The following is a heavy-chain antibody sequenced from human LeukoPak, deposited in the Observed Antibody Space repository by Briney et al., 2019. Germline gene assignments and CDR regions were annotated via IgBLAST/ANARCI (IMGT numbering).Heavy chain of an antibody. J-gene: IGHJ3*02. CDR3: ARILSAVAGQSNAFDI. CDR2: ISPSGGST. V-gene: IGHV1-46*01. CDR1: GYTFTSYY. Sequence: ASVKVSCKASGYTFTSYYMHWVRQAPGQGLEWMGIISPSGGSTSYAQKFQGRVTMTRDMSTSTVYMELSSLRSEDTAVYYCARILSAVAGQSNAFDIWGQGTMVTVSS. D-gene: IGHD6-19*01.